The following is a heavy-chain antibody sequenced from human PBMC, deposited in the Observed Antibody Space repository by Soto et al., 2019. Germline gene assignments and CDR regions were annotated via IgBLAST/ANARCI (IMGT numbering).Heavy chain of an antibody. V-gene: IGHV1-3*01. CDR1: GFSFTGSG. Sequence: ASVTVCCEASGFSFTGSGMDCVRQAPGQKHERLGWLNAGNGNTKYSQKFQGRVTITRDTSASTAYRELSSLRSEDTAVYYCARTHNCCGGDCYTRLIWFDPWGQGTLVTVS. D-gene: IGHD2-21*02. J-gene: IGHJ5*02. CDR3: ARTHNCCGGDCYTRLIWFDP. CDR2: LNAGNGNT.